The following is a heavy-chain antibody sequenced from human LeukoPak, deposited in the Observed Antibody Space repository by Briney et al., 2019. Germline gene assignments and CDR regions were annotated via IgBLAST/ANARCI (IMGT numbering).Heavy chain of an antibody. V-gene: IGHV4-59*08. Sequence: SETLSLTCTVSGGSISSYYWSWIRQPPGKGLEWVGYIYYSGSTNYNPSLKSRVTISVDTSKNQFSLKLSSVTAADTAVYYCARHALVGATLFDYWGQGTLVTVSS. CDR2: IYYSGST. D-gene: IGHD1-26*01. CDR1: GGSISSYY. CDR3: ARHALVGATLFDY. J-gene: IGHJ4*02.